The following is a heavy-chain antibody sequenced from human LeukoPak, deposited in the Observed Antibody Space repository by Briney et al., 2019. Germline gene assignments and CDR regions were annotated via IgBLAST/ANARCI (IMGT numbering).Heavy chain of an antibody. CDR1: GFTFDDYA. J-gene: IGHJ3*02. CDR3: AKVDSSGWDDAFDI. D-gene: IGHD6-19*01. CDR2: ISGSGGST. V-gene: IGHV3-23*01. Sequence: PGGSLRLSCAASGFTFDDYAMHWVRQAPGKGLEWVSAISGSGGSTYYADSVKGRFTISRDNSKNTLYLQMNSLRAEDTAVYYCAKVDSSGWDDAFDIWGQGTMVTVSS.